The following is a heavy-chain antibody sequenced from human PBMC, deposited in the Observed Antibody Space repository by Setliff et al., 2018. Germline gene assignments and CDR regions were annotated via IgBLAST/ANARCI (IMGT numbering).Heavy chain of an antibody. CDR2: IRNEGYDETR. Sequence: NPSCTGSGYRFGDYVMSWFRQAPGKGLEWVGSIRNEGYDETRYYAASVQGRFMISRDDSKSIIFLQMNSLKTEDTAVYYCTTDARWGHWGQGTLVTVSS. CDR1: GYRFGDYV. D-gene: IGHD7-27*01. V-gene: IGHV3-49*03. CDR3: TTDARWGH. J-gene: IGHJ4*02.